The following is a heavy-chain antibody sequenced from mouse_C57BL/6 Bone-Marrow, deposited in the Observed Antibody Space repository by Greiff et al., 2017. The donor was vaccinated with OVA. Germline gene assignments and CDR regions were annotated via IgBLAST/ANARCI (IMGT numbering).Heavy chain of an antibody. J-gene: IGHJ3*01. CDR2: INPNNGGT. CDR3: ARRDYGNFAWFAY. Sequence: VQLQQSGPELVKPGASVKIPCKASGYTFTDYNMDWVKQSHGKSLEWIGDINPNNGGTIYNQKFKGKATLTVDKSSSTAYMELRSLTSEDTAVYYCARRDYGNFAWFAYWGQGTLVTVSA. V-gene: IGHV1-18*01. D-gene: IGHD2-1*01. CDR1: GYTFTDYN.